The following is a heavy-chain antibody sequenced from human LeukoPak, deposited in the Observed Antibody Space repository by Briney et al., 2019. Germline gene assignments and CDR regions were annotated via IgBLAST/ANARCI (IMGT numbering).Heavy chain of an antibody. CDR2: IWHDGSHK. CDR1: GFTFSTYG. V-gene: IGHV3-33*01. D-gene: IGHD2-8*01. CDR3: ARGWGSKVYASAFDV. J-gene: IGHJ3*01. Sequence: PGESLRLSCAASGFTFSTYGMHWVRQAPGKGLEWITVIWHDGSHKDYADSVKGRFTISRDNSKNTVYLQMNDLRAEDTALYYCARGWGSKVYASAFDVWGQGTMVTVSS.